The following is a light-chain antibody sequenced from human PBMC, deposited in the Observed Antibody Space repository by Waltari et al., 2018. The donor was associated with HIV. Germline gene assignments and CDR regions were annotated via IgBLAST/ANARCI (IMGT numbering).Light chain of an antibody. CDR2: DVS. CDR3: CSYAGTYTYV. CDR1: SSDVGDYNS. J-gene: IGLJ1*01. V-gene: IGLV2-11*01. Sequence: QSALTQPRSVSGSPGQSVTLSCTGTSSDVGDYNSLSWYQQHPGKAPKLMIYDVSKWPSGVPDRFSGSKSGNTASLTISGLQAEDEADYYCCSYAGTYTYVFGTGTKVTVL.